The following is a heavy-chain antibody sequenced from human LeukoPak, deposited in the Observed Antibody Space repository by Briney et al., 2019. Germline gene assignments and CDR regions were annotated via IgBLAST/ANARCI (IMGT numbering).Heavy chain of an antibody. CDR1: GGSFSGYY. J-gene: IGHJ4*02. D-gene: IGHD1-7*01. CDR3: ARTGYNCNYFVDY. V-gene: IGHV4-34*01. Sequence: PSETLSLTCAVYGGSFSGYYWSWIRQPPGKGLEWIGEINHSGSTNYNPSLKSRVTISVDTSKNQFSLKLSSVTAADTAVYYCARTGYNCNYFVDYWGQGTLVTVSS. CDR2: INHSGST.